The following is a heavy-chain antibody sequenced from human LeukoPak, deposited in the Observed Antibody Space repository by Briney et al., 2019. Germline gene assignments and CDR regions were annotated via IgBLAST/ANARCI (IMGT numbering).Heavy chain of an antibody. CDR1: GFTFTNYG. Sequence: GRSLRLSCAASGFTFTNYGMHWVRQAPGKGLEWVAVISYDGTYTFLADSVKGRFSISRDNSKNTLFLQMNSLRAEDTAVYYCAKVVAGRYQDYWGQGTLVSVSS. CDR2: ISYDGTYT. D-gene: IGHD6-19*01. J-gene: IGHJ4*02. V-gene: IGHV3-30*18. CDR3: AKVVAGRYQDY.